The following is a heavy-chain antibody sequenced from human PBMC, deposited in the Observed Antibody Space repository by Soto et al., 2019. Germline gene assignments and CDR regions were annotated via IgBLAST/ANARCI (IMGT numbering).Heavy chain of an antibody. CDR2: ISYDGNTQ. V-gene: IGHV3-30-3*01. Sequence: GGSLRLSCAASGFTLSSYSIHWVRKAPGKGLDWVAVISYDGNTQFYGDSVKGRFIVSRDNSRNTLYLQLNNLQAEDTAVYYCAKVSRPSRISTPDFDYWGQGT. CDR3: AKVSRPSRISTPDFDY. J-gene: IGHJ4*02. CDR1: GFTLSSYS.